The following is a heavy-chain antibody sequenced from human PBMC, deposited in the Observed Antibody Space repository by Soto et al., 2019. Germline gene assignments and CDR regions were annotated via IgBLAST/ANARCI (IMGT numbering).Heavy chain of an antibody. Sequence: GGSLRLSCAASGFTFSSYWMHWVRQAPGKGLVWVSRINSDGSSTSYADSVKGRFTISRDNAKNTLYLQMNSLRAEDTAVYYCARVIDYYGPFDPWGQGTLVTVSS. J-gene: IGHJ5*02. CDR3: ARVIDYYGPFDP. CDR2: INSDGSST. CDR1: GFTFSSYW. V-gene: IGHV3-74*01. D-gene: IGHD3-10*01.